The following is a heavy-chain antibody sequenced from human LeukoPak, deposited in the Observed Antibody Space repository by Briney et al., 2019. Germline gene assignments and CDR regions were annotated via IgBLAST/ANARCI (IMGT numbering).Heavy chain of an antibody. D-gene: IGHD5-18*01. V-gene: IGHV4-39*07. Sequence: PSETLSLTCTVSGGSISSSSYYWGWIRQPPGKGLEWIGEIYHSGSTNYNPSLKSRVTISVDKSKNQFSLKLSSVTAADTAVYYCARDPRDTAMGFDYWGQGTLVTVSS. CDR1: GGSISSSSYY. J-gene: IGHJ4*02. CDR2: IYHSGST. CDR3: ARDPRDTAMGFDY.